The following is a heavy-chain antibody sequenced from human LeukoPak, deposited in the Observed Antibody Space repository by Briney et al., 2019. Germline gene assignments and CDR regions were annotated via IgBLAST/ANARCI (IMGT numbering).Heavy chain of an antibody. CDR1: GFIVSSNY. J-gene: IGHJ5*02. CDR2: IYSGGST. V-gene: IGHV3-53*05. D-gene: IGHD3-22*01. CDR3: ARGRYYYDSEGFDP. Sequence: GGSPRLSCAASGFIVSSNYMSWVRQAPGKGLEWVSVIYSGGSTYYADSVKGRFTISRDNSKNTLYLQMNSLRAEDTAVYYCARGRYYYDSEGFDPWGQGTLVTVSS.